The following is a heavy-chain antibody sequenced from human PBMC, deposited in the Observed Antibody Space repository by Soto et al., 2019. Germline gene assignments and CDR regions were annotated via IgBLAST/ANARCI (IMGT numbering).Heavy chain of an antibody. CDR2: IIPIFGTA. CDR1: GGTFSSYA. D-gene: IGHD3-22*01. CDR3: ARAIGYYDSSGPYYFDY. V-gene: IGHV1-69*13. J-gene: IGHJ4*02. Sequence: SVKVSCKASGGTFSSYAISWVRQAPGQGLEWMGGIIPIFGTANYAQKFQGRVTITADESTSTAYMELSSLRSEDTAVYYCARAIGYYDSSGPYYFDYWGQGTLVTVSS.